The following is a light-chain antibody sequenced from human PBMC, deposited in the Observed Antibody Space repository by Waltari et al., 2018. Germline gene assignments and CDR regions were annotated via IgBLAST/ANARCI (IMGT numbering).Light chain of an antibody. V-gene: IGKV3-20*01. Sequence: EIVLTQSPGTLSLFPGERATLSCRTSQTSSTTYLAWYQQKPGQPPRLLIYGAFNRATGIPDRFSGSVSGTDFTLTISRLEPEDFAVYYCQQFDNSRYTFGQGTKVEIK. CDR3: QQFDNSRYT. CDR2: GAF. J-gene: IGKJ2*01. CDR1: QTSSTTY.